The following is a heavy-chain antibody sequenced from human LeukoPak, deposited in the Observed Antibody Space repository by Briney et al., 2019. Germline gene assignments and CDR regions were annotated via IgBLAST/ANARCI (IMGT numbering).Heavy chain of an antibody. D-gene: IGHD6-13*01. CDR2: IYTSGST. J-gene: IGHJ4*02. CDR3: ARRTGSSWHGDYFDY. V-gene: IGHV4-4*07. CDR1: GGSISSYY. Sequence: SETLSLTCTVSGGSISSYYWSWIRQPAGKGLEWIGRIYTSGSTNYNPSLKSRVTISVDRSKNQFSLKLSSVTAADTAVYYCARRTGSSWHGDYFDYWGQGTLVTVSS.